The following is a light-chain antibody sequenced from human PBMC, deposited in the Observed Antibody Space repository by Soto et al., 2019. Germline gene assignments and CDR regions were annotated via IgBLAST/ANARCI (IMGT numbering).Light chain of an antibody. J-gene: IGKJ4*01. CDR1: QSISSY. Sequence: DIQMTQSPSSLSASVGDRVTITCRASQSISSYLNWYQQKPGKALKLLIYAASSLQSGVPSRFSSSGSGTDFTLTISSLQPEDFATYYCQQSYSTPPTFGGGTKVEIK. CDR3: QQSYSTPPT. CDR2: AAS. V-gene: IGKV1-39*01.